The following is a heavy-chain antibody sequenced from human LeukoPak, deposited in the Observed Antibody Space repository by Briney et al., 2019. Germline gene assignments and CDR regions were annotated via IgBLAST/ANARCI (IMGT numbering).Heavy chain of an antibody. D-gene: IGHD3-22*01. CDR1: GFTFDDYG. Sequence: GGSLRLSCAASGFTFDDYGMSWVRQAPGKWLEWVSSISGDSTDIYYADSVRGRFTIYRDNAKNSLYLQINSLRAEDTAIYYCARRGYYDRSGYDYWGQGTLVTVSS. CDR2: ISGDSTDI. J-gene: IGHJ4*02. V-gene: IGHV3-21*01. CDR3: ARRGYYDRSGYDY.